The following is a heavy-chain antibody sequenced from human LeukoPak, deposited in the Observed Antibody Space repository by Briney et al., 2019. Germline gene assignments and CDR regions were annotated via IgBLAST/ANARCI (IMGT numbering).Heavy chain of an antibody. V-gene: IGHV3-30-3*01. D-gene: IGHD1-7*01. CDR1: GFTFSSYA. CDR2: ISYDGSNK. J-gene: IGHJ4*02. CDR3: ARDFLLGQLITGTTPDY. Sequence: GGSLRLSCAASGFTFSSYAMHWVRQAPGKGLEWVAVISYDGSNKYYADSVKGRFTISRDNSKNTLYLQMNSLRAEDTAVYYCARDFLLGQLITGTTPDYWGQGTLVTVSS.